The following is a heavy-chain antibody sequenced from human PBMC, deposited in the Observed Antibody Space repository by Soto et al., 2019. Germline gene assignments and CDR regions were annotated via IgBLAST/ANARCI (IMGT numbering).Heavy chain of an antibody. Sequence: GGSLRLSCAASGFTFSSYAMHWVRQAPGKGLEWVAVISYDGSNKYYADSVKGRFTISRDNSKNTLYLQMNSLRAEDTAVYYCASSGEFITIFSFNSYGMDVWGQGTKVTVSS. CDR1: GFTFSSYA. V-gene: IGHV3-30-3*01. J-gene: IGHJ6*02. D-gene: IGHD3-3*01. CDR3: ASSGEFITIFSFNSYGMDV. CDR2: ISYDGSNK.